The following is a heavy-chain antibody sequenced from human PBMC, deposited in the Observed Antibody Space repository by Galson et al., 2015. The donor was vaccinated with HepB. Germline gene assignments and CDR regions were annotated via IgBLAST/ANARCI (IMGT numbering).Heavy chain of an antibody. CDR3: ARDRTEKEARDAFDI. J-gene: IGHJ3*02. Sequence: SVKVSCKASEGTFSSYAISWVRQAPGQGLEWMGRIIPILGMANYAQKFQGRVTITADKSTSTAYMELSSLRSEDTAVYYCARDRTEKEARDAFDIWGQGTMVTVSS. V-gene: IGHV1-69*04. CDR2: IIPILGMA. CDR1: EGTFSSYA. D-gene: IGHD1-26*01.